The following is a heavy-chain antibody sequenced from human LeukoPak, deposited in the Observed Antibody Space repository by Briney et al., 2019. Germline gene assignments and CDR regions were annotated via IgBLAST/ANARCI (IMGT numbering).Heavy chain of an antibody. CDR3: VSVYYYSGVGDEGDWLDP. V-gene: IGHV4-30-4*01. CDR2: IYYSGST. J-gene: IGHJ5*02. D-gene: IGHD3-10*01. Sequence: PSQTLSLSSTLSPGSPSGVVDSTGWIRQPPGKGLEWIGYIYYSGSTNYNPSLKSRLTISIDTSKNQFSLKLSSVTVAVTAVYYCVSVYYYSGVGDEGDWLDPWGQGTPVTVSS. CDR1: GSPSGVVDST.